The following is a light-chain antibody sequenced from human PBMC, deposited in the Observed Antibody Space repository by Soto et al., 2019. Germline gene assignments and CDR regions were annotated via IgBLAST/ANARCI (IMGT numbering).Light chain of an antibody. CDR3: QQYYSPWT. CDR1: QSVLYSSNNKKY. V-gene: IGKV4-1*01. CDR2: WAS. J-gene: IGKJ1*01. Sequence: DIVMTQSPDSLAVSLGERATINCTSSQSVLYSSNNKKYLAWYQQKPGQPPKLLIYWASTRESGVPDRFSGSGSGTDFTLTISSLQAEDVAVYYCQQYYSPWTFGQGTKVEIK.